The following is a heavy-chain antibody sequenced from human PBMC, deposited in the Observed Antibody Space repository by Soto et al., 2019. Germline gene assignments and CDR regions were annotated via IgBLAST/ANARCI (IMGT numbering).Heavy chain of an antibody. CDR1: GYSISSSNW. CDR2: IYYSGST. D-gene: IGHD6-19*01. CDR3: ARNANFNSSGWYVEAFDI. J-gene: IGHJ3*02. V-gene: IGHV4-28*01. Sequence: QVQLQESGPGLVKPSDTLSLTCAVSGYSISSSNWWGWIRQPPGKGLEWIGYIYYSGSTYYNPSLKSRVTMSVDTSKNQFSLKLSSVTAVDTAVYYCARNANFNSSGWYVEAFDIWGQGTMVTVSS.